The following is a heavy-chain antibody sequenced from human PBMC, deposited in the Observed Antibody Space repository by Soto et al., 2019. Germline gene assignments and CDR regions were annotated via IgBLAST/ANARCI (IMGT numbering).Heavy chain of an antibody. Sequence: SETLSLTCTVSGGSVSSGSYYWSWIRQPPGKGLEWIGYIYYSGSTNYNPSLKSRVTISVDTSKNQFSLKLSSVAAADTAVYYCARVGTWFDPWGQGTLVTVSS. CDR3: ARVGTWFDP. CDR2: IYYSGST. CDR1: GGSVSSGSYY. J-gene: IGHJ5*02. V-gene: IGHV4-61*01.